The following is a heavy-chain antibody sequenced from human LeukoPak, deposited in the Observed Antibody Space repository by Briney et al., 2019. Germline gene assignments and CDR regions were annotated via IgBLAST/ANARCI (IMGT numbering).Heavy chain of an antibody. D-gene: IGHD6-19*01. Sequence: GGSLRLSCAASGFTFSSYWMSWVRQAPGKGLEWVANIKQDGSEKYYVDSVKGRFTISRDNAKNSLYLQMNSLRAEDTAVYYCARHSGSGWYRYQSWVDWFDPWGQGTLVTVSS. J-gene: IGHJ5*02. V-gene: IGHV3-7*01. CDR1: GFTFSSYW. CDR3: ARHSGSGWYRYQSWVDWFDP. CDR2: IKQDGSEK.